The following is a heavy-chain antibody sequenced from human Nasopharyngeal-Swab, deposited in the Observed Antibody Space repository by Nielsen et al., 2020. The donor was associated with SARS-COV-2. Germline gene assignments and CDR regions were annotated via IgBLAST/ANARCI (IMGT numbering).Heavy chain of an antibody. CDR3: ARDRVVVSINYGMDV. Sequence: SETLSPTCAVSDGSISSSNWWGWVRQPPGKGLEWIGEIYHSGSTNYNPSPKSRVTISVDKSKNQFSLKLSSVTAADTAVYYCARDRVVVSINYGMDVWGQGTTVTVSS. D-gene: IGHD3-22*01. V-gene: IGHV4-4*02. CDR2: IYHSGST. CDR1: DGSISSSNW. J-gene: IGHJ6*02.